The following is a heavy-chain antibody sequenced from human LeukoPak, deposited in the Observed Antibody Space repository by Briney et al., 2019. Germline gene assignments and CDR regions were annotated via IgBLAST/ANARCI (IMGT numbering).Heavy chain of an antibody. J-gene: IGHJ4*02. CDR1: GYTFTGYY. D-gene: IGHD3-9*01. CDR2: INPNSGGT. V-gene: IGHV1-2*02. Sequence: ASVKVSCKASGYTFTGYYMHWVRQAPGQGLEWMGWINPNSGGTNYAQKFQGRVTMTRDTSISTAYMELSRLRSDDTAVYYCARGGILTGYSPYYFDYWGQGTLVTVSS. CDR3: ARGGILTGYSPYYFDY.